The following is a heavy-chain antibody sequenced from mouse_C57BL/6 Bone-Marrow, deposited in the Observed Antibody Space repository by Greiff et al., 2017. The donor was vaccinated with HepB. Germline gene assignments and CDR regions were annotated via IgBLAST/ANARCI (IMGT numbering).Heavy chain of an antibody. CDR2: ISSGGSYT. CDR1: GFTFSSYG. Sequence: EVMLVESGGDLVKPGGSLKLSCAASGFTFSSYGMSWVRQTPDKRLEWVATISSGGSYTYYPDSVKGRFTISRDNAKYTLYLQMSSLKSEDTAMYYCARDPRWYFDYWGQGTTLTVSS. V-gene: IGHV5-6*02. CDR3: ARDPRWYFDY. J-gene: IGHJ2*01. D-gene: IGHD1-1*02.